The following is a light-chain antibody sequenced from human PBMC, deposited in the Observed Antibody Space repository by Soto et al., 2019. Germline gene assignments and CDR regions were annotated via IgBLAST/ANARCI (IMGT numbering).Light chain of an antibody. Sequence: DIVMTQSPDSLAVSLGERATINCKSSQSVLFSPNNKNYLAWYQQKPGQPPKLLIYWASTRESGVPDRVSGSGSGTDFTLPISSLQAEDVAFYYCQQYHSAPQTFGQGTKVEIK. CDR1: QSVLFSPNNKNY. CDR2: WAS. CDR3: QQYHSAPQT. V-gene: IGKV4-1*01. J-gene: IGKJ1*01.